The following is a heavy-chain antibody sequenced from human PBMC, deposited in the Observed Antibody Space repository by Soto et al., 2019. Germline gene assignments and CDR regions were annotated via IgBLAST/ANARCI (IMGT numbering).Heavy chain of an antibody. CDR2: VKPDGSEK. V-gene: IGHV3-7*02. CDR1: GFTFSSDW. D-gene: IGHD3-22*01. CDR3: ARGDYYDTSGPFSDAFDI. J-gene: IGHJ3*02. Sequence: EVQLVESGGGLVQPGGSLRLSCAAAGFTFSSDWMSWVRQAPGKGLEWVANVKPDGSEKWYVDSVKGRFTISRDNAKNSLYLQMNSLRAEDTAVYYCARGDYYDTSGPFSDAFDIWGQGTMVTVSS.